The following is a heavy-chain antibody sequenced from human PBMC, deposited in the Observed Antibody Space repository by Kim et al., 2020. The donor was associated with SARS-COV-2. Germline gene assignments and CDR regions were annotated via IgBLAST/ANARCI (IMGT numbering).Heavy chain of an antibody. CDR1: GFTFGDYA. J-gene: IGHJ6*03. CDR2: ISWNGGSI. V-gene: IGHV3-9*01. Sequence: GGSLRLSCAASGFTFGDYAMHWVRQAPGKGLEWVSGISWNGGSIGYADSVKGRFTISRDNAKNSLYLQMNSLRAEDTALYYCNTIGYCSSTSCYRGGYYYYNMDVWGNGTTVTVSS. D-gene: IGHD2-2*02. CDR3: NTIGYCSSTSCYRGGYYYYNMDV.